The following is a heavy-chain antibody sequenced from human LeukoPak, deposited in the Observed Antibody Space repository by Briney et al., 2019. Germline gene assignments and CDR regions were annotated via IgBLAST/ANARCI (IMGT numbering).Heavy chain of an antibody. V-gene: IGHV4-4*02. J-gene: IGHJ5*02. CDR1: GGSISSSNW. CDR2: IYHSGNT. D-gene: IGHD5-18*01. CDR3: AREGRVGYSYGYNWFDP. Sequence: PSETLSLTCAVSGGSISSSNWWSWVHQPPGKGLEWIGEIYHSGNTNYNPSPKSRVTISVDTSKNQFSLKLSSVTAADTAVYYCAREGRVGYSYGYNWFDPWGQGTLVTVSS.